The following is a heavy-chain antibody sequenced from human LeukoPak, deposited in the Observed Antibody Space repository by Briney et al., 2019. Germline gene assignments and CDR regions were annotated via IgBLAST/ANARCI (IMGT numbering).Heavy chain of an antibody. Sequence: PSETLSLTCAVYGGSFSGYYWSWIRQPPGKGLEWIGEIKHSGSTNYNPSLKSRVTISVDTSKNQFSLKLSSVTAADTAVYYCARTTMVRGTYYMDVWGKGTTVTISS. J-gene: IGHJ6*03. CDR3: ARTTMVRGTYYMDV. D-gene: IGHD3-10*01. CDR1: GGSFSGYY. CDR2: IKHSGST. V-gene: IGHV4-34*01.